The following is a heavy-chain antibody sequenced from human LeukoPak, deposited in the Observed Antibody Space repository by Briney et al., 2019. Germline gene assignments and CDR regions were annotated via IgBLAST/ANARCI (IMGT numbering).Heavy chain of an antibody. CDR3: ARVISGAPWDSSGYVDY. CDR1: GFTFSSYW. Sequence: GGSLRLSCAASGFTFSSYWMSWVRQAPGRGLEWVANIKKDGSEKYYVDSVKGRFTISRDNAKNSLYLQMNSLRAEDTAVYYCARVISGAPWDSSGYVDYWGQGTLVTVSS. V-gene: IGHV3-7*01. J-gene: IGHJ4*02. CDR2: IKKDGSEK. D-gene: IGHD3-22*01.